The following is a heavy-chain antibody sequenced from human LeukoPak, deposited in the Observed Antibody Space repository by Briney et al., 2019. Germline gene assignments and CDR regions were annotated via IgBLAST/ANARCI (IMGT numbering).Heavy chain of an antibody. D-gene: IGHD2-15*01. Sequence: PGGSLRLSCAASGFTFSTYDIHWVRQPPGKGLEWVALISYDGSHKNYADSVKGRFTVSRDNSKNILYLQMNNLRAEDTAVYYCSKGGWSSFDYWGQGTLVTVSS. V-gene: IGHV3-30*18. CDR1: GFTFSTYD. J-gene: IGHJ4*02. CDR3: SKGGWSSFDY. CDR2: ISYDGSHK.